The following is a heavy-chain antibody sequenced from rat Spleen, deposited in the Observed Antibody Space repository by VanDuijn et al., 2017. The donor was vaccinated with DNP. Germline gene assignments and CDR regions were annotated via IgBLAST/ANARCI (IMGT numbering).Heavy chain of an antibody. V-gene: IGHV5S13*01. D-gene: IGHD1-12*02. CDR3: ARHIYYYDGSAMDA. CDR1: GFTFSAYY. CDR2: IITCGGNT. Sequence: EVQLVESGGGLVQPGRSLKLSCAASGFTFSAYYMAWVRQAPAKGLEWVAYIITCGGNTYSRDSVTGRFTISRDNAKNTQYLQMDSLRSEDTATYYCARHIYYYDGSAMDAWGQGTSVTVSS. J-gene: IGHJ4*01.